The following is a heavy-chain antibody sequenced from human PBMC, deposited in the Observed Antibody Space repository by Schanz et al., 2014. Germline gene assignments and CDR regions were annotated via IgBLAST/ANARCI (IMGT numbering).Heavy chain of an antibody. Sequence: EVQLLESGGGLVQPGGSLRLSCAVSGFTFSNYAMSWVRQAPGKGLEWVSAISGSGGSTYYADSVKGRFTISRDNAKNSLSLQMDRLRDEDTAVYYCARRYSGRYCFDYWGQGTLVAVSS. D-gene: IGHD1-26*01. CDR3: ARRYSGRYCFDY. CDR2: ISGSGGST. V-gene: IGHV3-23*01. J-gene: IGHJ4*02. CDR1: GFTFSNYA.